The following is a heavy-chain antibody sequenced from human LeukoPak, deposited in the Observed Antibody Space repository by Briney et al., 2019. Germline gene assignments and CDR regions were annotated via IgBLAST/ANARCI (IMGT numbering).Heavy chain of an antibody. CDR3: ARGHRQYSGSYYLY. Sequence: ASVKVSCKASGYTFISYGISWVRQAPGQGLEWMGWISAYNGNTNYAQKLQGRVTMTTDTSTSTAYMELRSLRSDDTAVYYCARGHRQYSGSYYLYWGQGTLVTVSS. J-gene: IGHJ4*02. CDR2: ISAYNGNT. D-gene: IGHD1-26*01. V-gene: IGHV1-18*01. CDR1: GYTFISYG.